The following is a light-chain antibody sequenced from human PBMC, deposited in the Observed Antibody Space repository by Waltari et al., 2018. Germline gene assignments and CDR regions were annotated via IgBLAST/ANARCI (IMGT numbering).Light chain of an antibody. V-gene: IGKV3-20*01. CDR2: GAS. Sequence: VLTQSPGTLSLSPGERATRSCRTRQSIGRYLAWYQKKPDQAPRLPIYGASSRATGIPDRFSGSGSGTDFSLTISRLEPEDFAVYYCQNHERLPATFGQGTKVEIK. CDR3: QNHERLPAT. J-gene: IGKJ1*01. CDR1: QSIGRY.